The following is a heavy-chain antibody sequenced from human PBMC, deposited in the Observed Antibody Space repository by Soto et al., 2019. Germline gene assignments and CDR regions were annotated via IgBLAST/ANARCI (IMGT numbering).Heavy chain of an antibody. CDR1: GFTFSSYS. V-gene: IGHV3-21*01. CDR3: ARGLRGPEILDAFDI. J-gene: IGHJ3*02. Sequence: GGSLRLSCAASGFTFSSYSMNWVRQAPGKGLEWVSSISSSSSYIYYADSVKGRFTISRDNAKNSLYLQMNSLRAEDTAVYYCARGLRGPEILDAFDIWGQGTMVTVSS. CDR2: ISSSSSYI.